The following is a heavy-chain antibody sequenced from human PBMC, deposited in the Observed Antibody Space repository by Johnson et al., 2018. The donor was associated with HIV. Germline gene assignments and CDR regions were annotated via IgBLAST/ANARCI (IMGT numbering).Heavy chain of an antibody. D-gene: IGHD3-22*01. CDR3: AKDLRRTAYYYDSSGYKPDAFDI. CDR1: GFTFSSYG. V-gene: IGHV3-9*01. CDR2: ISWNSGSI. Sequence: VQLVESGGGVVQPGRSLRLSCAASGFTFSSYGMHWVRQAPGKGLEWVSGISWNSGSIGYADSVKGRFTISRDNAKNSLYLQMNSLRVEDTALYYCAKDLRRTAYYYDSSGYKPDAFDIWGQGTVFTVSS. J-gene: IGHJ3*02.